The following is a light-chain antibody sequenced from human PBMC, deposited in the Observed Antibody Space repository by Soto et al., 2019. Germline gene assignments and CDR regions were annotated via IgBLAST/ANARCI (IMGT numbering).Light chain of an antibody. CDR2: RNN. V-gene: IGLV1-47*01. CDR1: SCNIGSNF. J-gene: IGLJ2*01. CDR3: AAWDDSLSGVV. Sequence: QSVLTQPPSASGTPGQRVTISCSGSSCNIGSNFIYWYQQLPGTAPKLLIYRNNERPSGVPDRFSGSKSGTSASLAISGLRSEDEADYHCAAWDDSLSGVVFGGGTQLTVL.